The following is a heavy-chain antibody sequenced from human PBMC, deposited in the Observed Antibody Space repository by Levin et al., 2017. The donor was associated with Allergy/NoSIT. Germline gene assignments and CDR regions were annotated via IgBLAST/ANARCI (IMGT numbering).Heavy chain of an antibody. J-gene: IGHJ4*02. D-gene: IGHD3-10*01. CDR2: VSYEGSYK. CDR1: GFTFNNYP. Sequence: GGSLRLSCAASGFTFNNYPFHWVRQAPGKGLEWVASVSYEGSYKYYAESVRGRFTISRDGSKNTVHLQMNSLRSEDTALYYCARELGSADDYWGQGTLVIVSS. V-gene: IGHV3-30*04. CDR3: ARELGSADDY.